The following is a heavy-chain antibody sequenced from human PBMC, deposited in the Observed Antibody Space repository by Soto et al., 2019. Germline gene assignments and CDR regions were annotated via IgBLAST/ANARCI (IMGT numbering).Heavy chain of an antibody. CDR2: IGSGGDT. V-gene: IGHV3-13*01. CDR1: GFTLSSYD. J-gene: IGHJ6*02. CDR3: TRKTPPNGMEV. Sequence: EVQLVESGGGLVQPGGSLRLSCAASGFTLSSYDIHWVRQATGEGLAWVSGIGSGGDTHYADSVKGRFIISREDGKNSLYLQMNNLRVGDKAVYYCTRKTPPNGMEVWGQGATVTVSS. D-gene: IGHD2-15*01.